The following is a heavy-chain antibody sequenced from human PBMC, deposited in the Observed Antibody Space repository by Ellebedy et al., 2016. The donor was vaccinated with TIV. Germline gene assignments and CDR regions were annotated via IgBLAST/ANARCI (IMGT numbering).Heavy chain of an antibody. J-gene: IGHJ4*02. CDR1: GFTFSDHY. CDR3: VRYARLADY. V-gene: IGHV3-11*06. CDR2: ISGSSTDT. D-gene: IGHD2-2*01. Sequence: GESLKISCAASGFTFSDHYMNWIRQAPGKGPEWISYISGSSTDTNYADSVKGRFTISRDNARNSLYLQMDSLRVEDTAVYYCVRYARLADYWGQGTLVTVSS.